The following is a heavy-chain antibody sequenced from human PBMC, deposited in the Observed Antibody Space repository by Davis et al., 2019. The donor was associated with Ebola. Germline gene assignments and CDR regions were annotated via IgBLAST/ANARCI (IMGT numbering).Heavy chain of an antibody. CDR2: IYYSGST. CDR3: AGVDYAGAFDI. J-gene: IGHJ3*02. D-gene: IGHD4-17*01. V-gene: IGHV4-59*08. Sequence: MPGGSLRLSCTVSGGSISSYYWSWIRQPPGKGLEWIGYIYYSGSTNYNPSLKSRVTISVDTSKNQFSLKLGSVTAADTAVYYCAGVDYAGAFDIWGQGTMVTVSS. CDR1: GGSISSYY.